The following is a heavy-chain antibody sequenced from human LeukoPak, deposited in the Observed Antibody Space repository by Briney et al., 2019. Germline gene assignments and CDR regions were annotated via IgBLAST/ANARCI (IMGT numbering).Heavy chain of an antibody. CDR2: ISYDGSNK. J-gene: IGHJ4*02. V-gene: IGHV3-30-3*01. Sequence: GRSLRLSCAASGFTFSSYAIHWVRQAPGKGLEWVAVISYDGSNKFYADSVKGRFTISRDNSKNTLYLQMNSLRAEDTAVYYCARDTQALVGAALFDYWGQGTLVTVSS. D-gene: IGHD1-26*01. CDR3: ARDTQALVGAALFDY. CDR1: GFTFSSYA.